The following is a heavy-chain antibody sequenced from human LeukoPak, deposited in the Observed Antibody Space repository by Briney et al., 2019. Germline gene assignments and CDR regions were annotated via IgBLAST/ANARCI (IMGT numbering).Heavy chain of an antibody. J-gene: IGHJ4*02. CDR3: ARGDIVVVPTAVGSWDY. CDR1: GFTVSSNY. D-gene: IGHD2-2*01. V-gene: IGHV3-53*01. Sequence: GGSLRLSCAASGFTVSSNYMSWVRQAPGKGLEWVTVIHSGGNTFYADSVKGRVTISRDNSKNTLYLQMNSLRAEDTAVYYCARGDIVVVPTAVGSWDYWGQGTLVTVSS. CDR2: IHSGGNT.